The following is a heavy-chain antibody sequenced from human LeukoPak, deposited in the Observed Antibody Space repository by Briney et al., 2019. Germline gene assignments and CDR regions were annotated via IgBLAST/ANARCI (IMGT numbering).Heavy chain of an antibody. Sequence: GESLKISCNGSGYRYTNYWMGWVRQMPGTGLEWMGIIHLIDSDTKYGPSFEGQVTISADKSINTAYMQWNSLKASDTATYYCASAYHGNYHWDSWGQGTLVTVSS. CDR3: ASAYHGNYHWDS. D-gene: IGHD1-7*01. V-gene: IGHV5-51*01. CDR2: IHLIDSDT. J-gene: IGHJ4*02. CDR1: GYRYTNYW.